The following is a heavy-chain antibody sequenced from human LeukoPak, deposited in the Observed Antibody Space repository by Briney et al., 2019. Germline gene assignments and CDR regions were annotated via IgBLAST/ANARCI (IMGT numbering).Heavy chain of an antibody. CDR3: ASPSIAAAGPDAFDI. D-gene: IGHD6-13*01. J-gene: IGHJ3*02. V-gene: IGHV5-51*01. CDR2: IYPGDSDT. CDR1: GYSFTSYW. Sequence: GESLKISCKGSGYSFTSYWIGWVRQMPGKGLEWMGIIYPGDSDTRYSPSFQGQVTISADKSISTAYLQWSSLKASDTAMYYCASPSIAAAGPDAFDIWGQGTMVTVSS.